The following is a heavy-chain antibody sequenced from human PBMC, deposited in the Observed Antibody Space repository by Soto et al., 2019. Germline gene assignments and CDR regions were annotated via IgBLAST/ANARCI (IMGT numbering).Heavy chain of an antibody. J-gene: IGHJ4*02. V-gene: IGHV3-23*01. CDR1: EFTFSNYA. CDR3: AKHLNYYDSSGYYQSLYYFDY. CDR2: ISGSGGST. D-gene: IGHD3-22*01. Sequence: PGGSLRLSCAASEFTFSNYAMSWVRQAPGKGLEWVSAISGSGGSTYYADSVKGRFTISRDNSKNTLYLQMNSLRAEDTAVYYCAKHLNYYDSSGYYQSLYYFDYWGQGTLVTVSS.